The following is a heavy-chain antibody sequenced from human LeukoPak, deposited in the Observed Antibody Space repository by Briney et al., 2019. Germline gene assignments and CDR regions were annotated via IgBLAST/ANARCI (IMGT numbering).Heavy chain of an antibody. V-gene: IGHV4-39*07. CDR2: IYYSGST. D-gene: IGHD3-9*01. CDR3: ARVPRYSGHNWFDP. CDR1: GGSISSSSYY. Sequence: PSETLSLTCTVSGGSISSSSYYWGWIRQPPGKGLEWIGSIYYSGSTSYNPSLKSRVTISVDTSKNQFSLKLSSVTAADTAVYYCARVPRYSGHNWFDPWGQGTLVTVSS. J-gene: IGHJ5*01.